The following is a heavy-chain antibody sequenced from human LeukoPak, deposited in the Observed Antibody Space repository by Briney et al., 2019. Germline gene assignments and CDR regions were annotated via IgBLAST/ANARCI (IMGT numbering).Heavy chain of an antibody. Sequence: GGSLRLSCAASGFTFSSYWMHWVRQAPGKGLVWVSRINSDGSSTSYADSVKGRFTISRDNAKNTLYLQMNSLRAEDTAVYYCAREGPHRAFWDLDCWGQGTLVTVSS. J-gene: IGHJ4*02. CDR3: AREGPHRAFWDLDC. V-gene: IGHV3-74*01. D-gene: IGHD3-3*01. CDR1: GFTFSSYW. CDR2: INSDGSST.